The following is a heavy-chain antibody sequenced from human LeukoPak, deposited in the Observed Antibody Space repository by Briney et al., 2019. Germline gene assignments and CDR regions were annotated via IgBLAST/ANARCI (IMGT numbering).Heavy chain of an antibody. J-gene: IGHJ4*02. V-gene: IGHV4-59*01. CDR3: ARSNGDRVYYFDS. CDR2: IYYTGNI. CDR1: GGSFSTYY. D-gene: IGHD4-17*01. Sequence: PSETLSLTCTVSGGSFSTYYWSWLRQPPGKGLEWIGYIYYTGNIHYNPSLKSRVTVSLDTSKNQFSLKLSSVTAADTAVYYCARSNGDRVYYFDSWGQGALVTVSS.